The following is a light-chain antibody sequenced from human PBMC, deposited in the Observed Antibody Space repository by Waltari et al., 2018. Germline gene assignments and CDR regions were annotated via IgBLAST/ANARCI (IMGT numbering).Light chain of an antibody. J-gene: IGLJ1*01. CDR2: EVS. CDR1: NSDVGGYKY. CDR3: SSYTTNSPYV. V-gene: IGLV2-14*01. Sequence: QYALTQPASVSGSPGQSITISCTGTNSDVGGYKYVSWYQQHPGKAPKLMIYEVSNRPSGGSNRFSGSKWCNTGSLAISGLQAEDEADYYCSSYTTNSPYVFGTGTKVTVL.